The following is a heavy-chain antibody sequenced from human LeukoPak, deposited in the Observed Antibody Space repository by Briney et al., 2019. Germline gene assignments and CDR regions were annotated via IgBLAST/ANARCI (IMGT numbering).Heavy chain of an antibody. V-gene: IGHV4-4*07. CDR2: VYTSGDT. CDR3: ARGGWNHDY. D-gene: IGHD1-1*01. Sequence: PSETLSLTCTVSGVSISTSYWNWIRQPAGKGLEWTGRVYTSGDTNYNPSLNSRLTLSVDTSKNQFSLTLTSLTAADTAVYYCARGGWNHDYWGQGTLVTVSS. CDR1: GVSISTSY. J-gene: IGHJ4*02.